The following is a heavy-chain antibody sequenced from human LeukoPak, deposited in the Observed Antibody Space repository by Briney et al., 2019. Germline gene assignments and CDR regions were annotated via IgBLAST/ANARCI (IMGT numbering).Heavy chain of an antibody. Sequence: GGSLRLSCVVSGFTFSNYEMNWVRQAPGKGLEWVSYISSSGSTTYYADSVKGRFTISGDNAKNSLFLQMNSLRAEDTAVYFCARMFEFWGQGTLVTVSS. CDR3: ARMFEF. J-gene: IGHJ4*02. CDR1: GFTFSNYE. V-gene: IGHV3-48*03. CDR2: ISSSGSTT.